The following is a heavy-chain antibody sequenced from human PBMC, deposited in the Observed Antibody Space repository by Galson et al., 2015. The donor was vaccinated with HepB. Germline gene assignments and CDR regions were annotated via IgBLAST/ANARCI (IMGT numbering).Heavy chain of an antibody. CDR1: GSTFTGYY. CDR2: INPNSGGT. V-gene: IGHV1-2*02. D-gene: IGHD2-2*01. Sequence: SVKVSCKASGSTFTGYYMHWVRQAPGQGLEWMGWINPNSGGTNYAQKFQGRVTMTRDTSISTAYMELSRLRSDDTAVYYCARGIPLGYCSSTSCYPFDYWGQGTLVTVSS. J-gene: IGHJ4*02. CDR3: ARGIPLGYCSSTSCYPFDY.